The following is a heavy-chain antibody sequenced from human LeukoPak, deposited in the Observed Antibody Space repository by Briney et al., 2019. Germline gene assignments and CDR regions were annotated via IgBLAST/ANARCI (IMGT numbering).Heavy chain of an antibody. CDR3: AVVVGATTAFDY. CDR1: GYTLTELS. V-gene: IGHV1-24*01. CDR2: FDPEDGET. D-gene: IGHD1-26*01. Sequence: ASVKVSFKVSGYTLTELSMHWVRQAPGKGREWMGGFDPEDGETIYAQKFQGRVTMTEDTSTDTAYMELSSLRSEDTAVYYCAVVVGATTAFDYWGQGTLVTVSS. J-gene: IGHJ4*02.